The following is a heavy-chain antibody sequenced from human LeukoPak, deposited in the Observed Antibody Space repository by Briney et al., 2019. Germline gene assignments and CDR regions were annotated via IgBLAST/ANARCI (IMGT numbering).Heavy chain of an antibody. D-gene: IGHD6-19*01. CDR2: IYHSGST. CDR1: GYSISSGYY. CDR3: ARGQWLPPGNY. J-gene: IGHJ4*02. Sequence: PSETLSLTCTVSGYSISSGYYWGWIRQPPGKGLEWIGSIYHSGSTYYNPSLKSRVTISVDTSKNQFSLKLSSVTAADTAVYYCARGQWLPPGNYWGQGTLVTVSS. V-gene: IGHV4-38-2*02.